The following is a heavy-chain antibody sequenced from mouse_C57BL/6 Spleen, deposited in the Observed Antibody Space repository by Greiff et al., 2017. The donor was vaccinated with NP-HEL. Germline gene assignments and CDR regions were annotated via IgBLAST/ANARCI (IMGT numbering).Heavy chain of an antibody. V-gene: IGHV3-6*01. Sequence: EVKLQESGPGLVKPSQSLSLTCSVTGYSITSGYYWNWIRQFPGNKLEWMGYISYDGSNNYNPSLKNRISITRDTSKNQFFLKLNSVTTEDTATYYCASLIYYYGCSYVGFAYWGQGTLVTVSA. J-gene: IGHJ3*01. CDR3: ASLIYYYGCSYVGFAY. D-gene: IGHD1-1*01. CDR1: GYSITSGYY. CDR2: ISYDGSN.